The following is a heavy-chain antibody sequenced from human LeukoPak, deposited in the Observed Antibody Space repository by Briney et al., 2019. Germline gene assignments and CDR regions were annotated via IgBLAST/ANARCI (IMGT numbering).Heavy chain of an antibody. CDR1: GFTFSPYA. J-gene: IGHJ4*02. CDR3: VQQYSSIWSVGDS. V-gene: IGHV3-23*01. Sequence: GGSLRLSCATSGFTFSPYAMSWVRQAPGKGLEWVSAISGGTDSTYYTDSVKGRFTISRDTAKNTLYLQMNSLRAEDTAVYYCVQQYSSIWSVGDSWGQGTLVTVSS. D-gene: IGHD6-13*01. CDR2: ISGGTDST.